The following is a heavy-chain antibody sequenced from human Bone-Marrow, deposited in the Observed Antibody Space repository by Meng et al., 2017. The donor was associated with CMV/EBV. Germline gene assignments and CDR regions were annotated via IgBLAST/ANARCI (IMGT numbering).Heavy chain of an antibody. Sequence: GGSLRLSCAASGFTFSGSAMHWVRQASGKGLEWVAFIRYDGSVQYHSDSVKGRFAISRDNSENTLFLQMNSLRVEDTAVYFCAKDLEITFGGVIVTGFDHWGQGTLVTVSS. V-gene: IGHV3-30*02. J-gene: IGHJ4*02. CDR1: GFTFSGSA. CDR2: IRYDGSVQ. CDR3: AKDLEITFGGVIVTGFDH. D-gene: IGHD3-16*02.